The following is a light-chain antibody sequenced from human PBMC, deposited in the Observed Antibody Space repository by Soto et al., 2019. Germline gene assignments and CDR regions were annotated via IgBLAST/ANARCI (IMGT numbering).Light chain of an antibody. Sequence: EIVLTQSPVTLSLSPGERATLSCRASQSVSSNYLAWYQQKPGQAPRLLIYGASTRATGIPERFSGSASGTDFSLTISRLEPEDFAVYYCQQFSTSPTMYTFGQGTKLEIK. J-gene: IGKJ2*01. CDR2: GAS. V-gene: IGKV3-20*01. CDR3: QQFSTSPTMYT. CDR1: QSVSSNY.